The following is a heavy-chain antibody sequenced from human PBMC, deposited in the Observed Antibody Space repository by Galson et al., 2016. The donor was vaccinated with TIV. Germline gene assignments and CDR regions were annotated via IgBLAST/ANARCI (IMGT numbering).Heavy chain of an antibody. D-gene: IGHD5-18*01. Sequence: SVKVSCKAFGYTFTDSFIHWVRQAPGQGLEWMAWINPNTGGAIYAPKFQGWVTVTRDTSISTTYMDLTRLRSNDTAIYFCARGLPDSRGFDLWGQGTLVTVSS. CDR3: ARGLPDSRGFDL. CDR1: GYTFTDSF. CDR2: INPNTGGA. V-gene: IGHV1-2*04. J-gene: IGHJ5*02.